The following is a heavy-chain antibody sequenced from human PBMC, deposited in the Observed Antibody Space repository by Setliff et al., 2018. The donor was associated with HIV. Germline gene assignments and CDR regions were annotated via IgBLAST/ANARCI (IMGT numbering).Heavy chain of an antibody. Sequence: GALRLSCAASGFTFSTYGLNWVRQAPGKGLEWISYINNDSGTIYYADSVRGRFTISRDNARDSVYLQMNGLRADDTAVYYCVRDTTSGWMLTSWGQGTLVTVPQ. D-gene: IGHD2-2*01. CDR1: GFTFSTYG. V-gene: IGHV3-48*04. J-gene: IGHJ4*02. CDR2: INNDSGTI. CDR3: VRDTTSGWMLTS.